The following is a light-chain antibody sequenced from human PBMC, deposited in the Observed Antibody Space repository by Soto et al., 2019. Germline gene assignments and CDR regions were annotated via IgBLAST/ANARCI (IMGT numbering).Light chain of an antibody. V-gene: IGKV1-5*01. CDR1: QSISSW. Sequence: DIQITRSPSTLSASLGYIFTITFLSSQSISSWLAWYQQKPGKAPKVLIWDATTLHRGVPSRFSGSRSGTEFTLTISSLQPDDFATYYCQQYNGYLTWTFGQGTKVDI. CDR3: QQYNGYLTWT. J-gene: IGKJ1*01. CDR2: DAT.